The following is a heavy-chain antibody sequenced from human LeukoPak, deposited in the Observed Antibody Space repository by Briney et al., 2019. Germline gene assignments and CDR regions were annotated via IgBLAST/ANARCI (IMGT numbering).Heavy chain of an antibody. CDR1: GFNFGTYW. D-gene: IGHD3-22*01. CDR2: IRQDGSVK. V-gene: IGHV3-7*01. Sequence: QPGGSLRLSCAASGFNFGTYWMSWVRQAPGKGLEWLANIRQDGSVKFYVDSVKGRFTISRDNAKSSLYLQMNSLRVEDTAVYYCASSHDSSRNDWGQGTLVTVSS. CDR3: ASSHDSSRND. J-gene: IGHJ4*02.